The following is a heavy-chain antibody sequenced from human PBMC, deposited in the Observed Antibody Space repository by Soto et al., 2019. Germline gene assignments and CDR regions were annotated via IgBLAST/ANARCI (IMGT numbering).Heavy chain of an antibody. V-gene: IGHV3-7*01. CDR1: GFTFSNIG. J-gene: IGHJ4*02. Sequence: LVESGGGLVQPGGSLRLSCAASGFTFSNIGMSWVRRSPEKGPEWVASISPDGGEIYYVDSVKGRFTISRDNTRNSLYLKMNSLRAEDTAVYYCAKGPRWGQGTLVTVSS. CDR3: AKGPR. CDR2: ISPDGGEI.